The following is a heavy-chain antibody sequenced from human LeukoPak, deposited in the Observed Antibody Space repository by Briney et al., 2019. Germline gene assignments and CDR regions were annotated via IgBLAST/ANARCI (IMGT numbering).Heavy chain of an antibody. V-gene: IGHV4-34*01. CDR2: INHSGST. CDR1: GGSFSGYY. J-gene: IGHJ5*02. D-gene: IGHD2-8*01. Sequence: PSETLSLTCAVYGGSFSGYYWSWIRQPPGKGLEWIGEINHSGSTNYNPSLKSRVTISVDTSKNQFSLKLSSVTAADTAVYYCARGQRIMVYATRPGNWFDPWGQGTLVTVSS. CDR3: ARGQRIMVYATRPGNWFDP.